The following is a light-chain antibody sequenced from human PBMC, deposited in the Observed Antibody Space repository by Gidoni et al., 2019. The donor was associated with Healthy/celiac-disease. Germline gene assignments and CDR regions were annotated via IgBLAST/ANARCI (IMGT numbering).Light chain of an antibody. CDR2: GAS. CDR1: QSVSSSY. V-gene: IGKV3-20*01. J-gene: IGKJ1*01. Sequence: GERATLSCRASQSVSSSYLAWYQQKPGQAPRLLIYGASSRATGIPDRFSGSGSGTDFTLTISRLEPEGFAVYYCQQYGSSPWTFGQGTKVEIK. CDR3: QQYGSSPWT.